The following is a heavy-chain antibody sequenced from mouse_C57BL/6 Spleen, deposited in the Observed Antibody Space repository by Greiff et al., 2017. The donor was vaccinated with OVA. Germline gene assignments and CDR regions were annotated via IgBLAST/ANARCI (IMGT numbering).Heavy chain of an antibody. J-gene: IGHJ2*01. Sequence: QVQLQQPGAELVMPGASVKLSCKASGYTFTSYWMHWVKQRPGQGLEWIGEIDPSDSYTNYNQKFKGKSTLTVDKSSSTAYMQLSSLTSEDAAVYYCAVGLRRKYFDYWGQGTTLTVSS. CDR3: AVGLRRKYFDY. V-gene: IGHV1-69*01. D-gene: IGHD2-4*01. CDR2: IDPSDSYT. CDR1: GYTFTSYW.